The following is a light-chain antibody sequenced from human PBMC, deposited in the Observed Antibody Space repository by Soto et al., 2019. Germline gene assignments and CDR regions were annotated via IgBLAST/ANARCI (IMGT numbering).Light chain of an antibody. CDR1: QTVSNSY. V-gene: IGKV3-20*01. CDR3: QQYGSSPWT. CDR2: GAS. Sequence: EIVLTQSPGTLSLSPGERATLSCRASQTVSNSYIAWYQRKPGQAPRLLIYGASSRATGIPDRFSGSGSGTDFTLTINRLEPEDFAVYYCQQYGSSPWTFGQGTKVEIK. J-gene: IGKJ1*01.